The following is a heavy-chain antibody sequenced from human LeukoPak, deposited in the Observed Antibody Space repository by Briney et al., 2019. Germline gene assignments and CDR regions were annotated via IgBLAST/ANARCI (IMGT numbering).Heavy chain of an antibody. J-gene: IGHJ4*02. CDR3: ARIALGELSSDYFDY. V-gene: IGHV4-38-2*02. Sequence: SETLSLTCTVSGYSISSGYYWGWIRQPPGKGLEWIGSIYHSGSTYYNPSLKSRVTISGDTSKNQSSLKLSSVPAADTAVYYCARIALGELSSDYFDYWGQGTLVTVSS. D-gene: IGHD3-16*02. CDR1: GYSISSGYY. CDR2: IYHSGST.